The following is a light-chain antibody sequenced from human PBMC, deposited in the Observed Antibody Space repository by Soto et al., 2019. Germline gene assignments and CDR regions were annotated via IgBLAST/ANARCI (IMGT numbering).Light chain of an antibody. CDR2: GAS. CDR3: QQYNIWPPLT. CDR1: QTISNY. Sequence: DIQMTQSPSSLSASVGDRVTITCRASQTISNYLNWYQQKSGKAPKVLIYGASTRATGIPARFSGSGSGREFTLTISSLQSEDFGLYYCQQYNIWPPLTFGGGTKVEIK. J-gene: IGKJ4*01. V-gene: IGKV1-39*01.